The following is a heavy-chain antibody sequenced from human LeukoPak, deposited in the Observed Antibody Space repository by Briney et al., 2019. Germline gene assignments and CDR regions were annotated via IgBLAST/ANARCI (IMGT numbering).Heavy chain of an antibody. CDR3: ARAREYLAIDY. CDR2: LYSAGNT. CDR1: GFTVSRNY. Sequence: GGSLRLSCAASGFTVSRNYMNWVRQAPGKGLEWVSVLYSAGNTFYAASVKGRFTISRDNSKNTLYLQMNSLRPEDTAVYYCARAREYLAIDYWGQGTLVTVSS. J-gene: IGHJ4*02. V-gene: IGHV3-66*02. D-gene: IGHD2/OR15-2a*01.